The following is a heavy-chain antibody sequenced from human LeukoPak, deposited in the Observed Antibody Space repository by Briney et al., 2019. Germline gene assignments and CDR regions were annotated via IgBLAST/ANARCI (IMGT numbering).Heavy chain of an antibody. V-gene: IGHV4-39*02. CDR3: TREWPFKSVSGTGWFDP. D-gene: IGHD6-19*01. Sequence: SETLSLTCTVSGGSISSSSYYWGWIRQPPGKGLEWIGSIYYTGSTYYNPSLKSRATVSVDTCKNQFSLKLSSVTAADTAVYYRTREWPFKSVSGTGWFDPWGQGTLVTVSS. CDR1: GGSISSSSYY. CDR2: IYYTGST. J-gene: IGHJ5*02.